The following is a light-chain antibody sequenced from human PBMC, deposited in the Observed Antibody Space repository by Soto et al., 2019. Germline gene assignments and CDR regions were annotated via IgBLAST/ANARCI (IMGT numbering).Light chain of an antibody. J-gene: IGLJ1*01. CDR1: SGSIASNY. CDR3: QSYDSSNHGV. V-gene: IGLV6-57*02. Sequence: NFMLTQPHSVSESPGKTVTISCTGSSGSIASNYVQWYQQRPGSAPTTVIYEDNQRPSWVPDRFSGSIDSSSNSASLTISGLKTEDEADYYCQSYDSSNHGVFGTGTKLTVL. CDR2: EDN.